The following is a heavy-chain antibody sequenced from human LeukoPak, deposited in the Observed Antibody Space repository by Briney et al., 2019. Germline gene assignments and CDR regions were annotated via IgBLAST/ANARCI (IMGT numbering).Heavy chain of an antibody. D-gene: IGHD3-22*01. CDR2: INAGNGNT. CDR1: GYTFTNYG. J-gene: IGHJ1*01. Sequence: ASVNVSCKTSGYTFTNYGMHWVRQAPRQSPEWMAWINAGNGNTKSSQKFQDRVTVTRDTSASTAYMELNSLSSEDTAVYYCARVPLYDASGHYYPHWGQGTLVTVSS. V-gene: IGHV1-3*01. CDR3: ARVPLYDASGHYYPH.